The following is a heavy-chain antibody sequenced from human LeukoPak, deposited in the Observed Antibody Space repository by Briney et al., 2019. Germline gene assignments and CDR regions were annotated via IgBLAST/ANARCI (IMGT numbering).Heavy chain of an antibody. CDR2: INPYNGNT. CDR1: GYTFTSYG. Sequence: GASVKVSCKASGYTFTSYGISWVRQAPGQGLEWMGWINPYNGNTNYAQNFQGRVTMTTDTSTSTAYMELRSLRSDDTAVYYCARTYNIVGTTTRGNDYWGQGILVTVSS. V-gene: IGHV1-18*01. J-gene: IGHJ4*02. D-gene: IGHD1-26*01. CDR3: ARTYNIVGTTTRGNDY.